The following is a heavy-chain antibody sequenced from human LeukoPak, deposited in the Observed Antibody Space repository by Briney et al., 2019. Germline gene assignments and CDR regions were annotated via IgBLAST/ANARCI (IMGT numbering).Heavy chain of an antibody. V-gene: IGHV3-30*02. CDR3: AKDQQWLVNFIDY. Sequence: GGSLRLSCAASGFTFSSYGMHWVRQAPGKGLEWVAFIRYDGSNKYYADSVKGRFTISRDNSKNTLYLQMNSLRAEDTAVYYCAKDQQWLVNFIDYWGRGTLVTVSS. J-gene: IGHJ4*02. CDR1: GFTFSSYG. D-gene: IGHD6-19*01. CDR2: IRYDGSNK.